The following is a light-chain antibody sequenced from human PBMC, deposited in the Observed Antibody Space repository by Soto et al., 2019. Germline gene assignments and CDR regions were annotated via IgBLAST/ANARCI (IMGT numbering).Light chain of an antibody. Sequence: EIVLTQSPGTLSLSPGERATLSCRASQSVSSSYLAWYQQKPGQSPRLLIYGASSRATGIPDSFSGSGSGTDFTLTISSLETEDFAVYYCQQRNIWHTVTFGHGTRLEIK. J-gene: IGKJ5*01. CDR3: QQRNIWHTVT. CDR1: QSVSSSY. V-gene: IGKV3D-20*02. CDR2: GAS.